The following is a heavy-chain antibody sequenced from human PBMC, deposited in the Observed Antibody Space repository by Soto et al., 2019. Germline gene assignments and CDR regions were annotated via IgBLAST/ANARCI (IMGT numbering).Heavy chain of an antibody. Sequence: XGSLRLSSSASGFTFSSYAMHWVRQAPGKGLEWVAVISYDGSNKYYADSVKGRFTISRDNSKNTLYLQMNSLRAEDTAVYYCAREIARVTIFGVVIMDYYYYGMDVWGQGTTVTVS. V-gene: IGHV3-30-3*01. CDR2: ISYDGSNK. J-gene: IGHJ6*02. CDR3: AREIARVTIFGVVIMDYYYYGMDV. CDR1: GFTFSSYA. D-gene: IGHD3-3*01.